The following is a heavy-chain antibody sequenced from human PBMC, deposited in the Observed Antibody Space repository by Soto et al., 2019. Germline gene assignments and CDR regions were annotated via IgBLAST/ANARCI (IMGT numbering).Heavy chain of an antibody. CDR2: INDRGSI. CDR3: AREXXXXLTGPPWVWYFDL. Sequence: QVQLQQWGAGPLRPLETLSLTCGVSGGSFXGXYXAXXRQSPGKGLEWIGEINDRGSINYNPSLKSRVSISVDTSKNHYSLNLRSVTAADTAVYYCAREXXXXLTGPPWVWYFDLWGRGTLVTVSS. D-gene: IGHD3-9*01. CDR1: GGSFXGXY. V-gene: IGHV4-34*01. J-gene: IGHJ2*01.